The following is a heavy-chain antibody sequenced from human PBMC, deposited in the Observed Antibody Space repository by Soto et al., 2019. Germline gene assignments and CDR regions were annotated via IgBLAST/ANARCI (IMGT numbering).Heavy chain of an antibody. CDR1: GGSFSDYY. J-gene: IGHJ5*02. Sequence: QVQLQQWGSGLLKPSETLSLTCAIYGGSFSDYYWHWIRQSRGKGLEWIGEIHLSGRVNFTPSLKSRTSLSMDTSRNQFFLTLRSVTAPDTAVYFCARTPTRGASAWLDPWGRGHLVTVSS. CDR3: ARTPTRGASAWLDP. D-gene: IGHD1-26*01. CDR2: IHLSGRV. V-gene: IGHV4-34*02.